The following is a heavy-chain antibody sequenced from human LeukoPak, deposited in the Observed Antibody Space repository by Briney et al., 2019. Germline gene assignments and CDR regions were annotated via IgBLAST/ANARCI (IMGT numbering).Heavy chain of an antibody. CDR3: ARLIIAVAGTAIDY. Sequence: ASVKVSCKASGYTFTGYYVHWVRQAPGQGLEWMGRINPNSGGTNYAQKFQGRVTMTRDTSISTAYMELSRLRSDDTAVYYCARLIIAVAGTAIDYWGQGTLVTVSS. CDR1: GYTFTGYY. V-gene: IGHV1-2*06. J-gene: IGHJ4*02. D-gene: IGHD6-19*01. CDR2: INPNSGGT.